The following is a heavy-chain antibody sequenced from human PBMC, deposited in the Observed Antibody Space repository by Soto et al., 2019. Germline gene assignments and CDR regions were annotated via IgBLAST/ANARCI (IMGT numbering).Heavy chain of an antibody. CDR2: IYYSGST. CDR1: GGSISSYY. CDR3: AGSYYYDSSGPGFFDY. Sequence: LFLTCTVSGGSISSYYWSWIRQPPGKGLEWIGYIYYSGSTNYNPSLKSRVTISVDTSKNQFSLKLSSVTAADTAVYYCAGSYYYDSSGPGFFDYWGQGTLVTVSS. V-gene: IGHV4-59*08. D-gene: IGHD3-22*01. J-gene: IGHJ4*02.